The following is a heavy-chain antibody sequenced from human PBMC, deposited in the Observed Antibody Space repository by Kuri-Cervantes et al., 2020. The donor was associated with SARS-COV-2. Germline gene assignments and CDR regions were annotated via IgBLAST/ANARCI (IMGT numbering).Heavy chain of an antibody. V-gene: IGHV3-21*01. D-gene: IGHD2-15*01. Sequence: GESLKISCVASGFRFSNYNLNRVRQAPGKGLEWVSTISSGSDYIYYGDSVKGRFTISRDNAENSLYLQMNSLRVGDTAVYYCTRDRGYCSGGGCYSTGFSFDYWGQGALVTVSS. CDR2: ISSGSDYI. CDR1: GFRFSNYN. J-gene: IGHJ4*02. CDR3: TRDRGYCSGGGCYSTGFSFDY.